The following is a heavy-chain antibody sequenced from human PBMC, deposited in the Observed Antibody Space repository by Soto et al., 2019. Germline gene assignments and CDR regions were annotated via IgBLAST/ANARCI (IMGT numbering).Heavy chain of an antibody. D-gene: IGHD3-10*01. Sequence: ASVKVSCKASGYTFTSYNINWVRQAPGQGLEWVAGSNSNSGNSDHAQKFQGRLTVTRDTSISTAYMELSSLRSDDTAVYYCVLLGVFDQWGPGTLVTVSS. CDR2: SNSNSGNS. CDR3: VLLGVFDQ. V-gene: IGHV1-8*01. J-gene: IGHJ4*02. CDR1: GYTFTSYN.